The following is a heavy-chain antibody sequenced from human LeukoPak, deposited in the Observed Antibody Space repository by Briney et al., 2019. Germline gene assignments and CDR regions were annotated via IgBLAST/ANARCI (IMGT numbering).Heavy chain of an antibody. Sequence: SETLSLTFSVSGSSFNTYYWSWLRQPPGKGLEWIGEINHSGSTNYNPSLKSRVTISVDTSKNQFSLKLSSVTAADTAVYYCAAALTKYCSGGSCYSRNWFDPWGQGTLVTVSS. J-gene: IGHJ5*02. CDR3: AAALTKYCSGGSCYSRNWFDP. CDR1: GSSFNTYY. D-gene: IGHD2-15*01. CDR2: INHSGST. V-gene: IGHV4-34*01.